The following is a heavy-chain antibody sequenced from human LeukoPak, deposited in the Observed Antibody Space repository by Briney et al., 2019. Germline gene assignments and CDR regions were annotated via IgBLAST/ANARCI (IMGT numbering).Heavy chain of an antibody. J-gene: IGHJ5*02. CDR2: IIPIFGTA. CDR1: GGTFSSYA. CDR3: ARDFGYNWKANWFDP. D-gene: IGHD1-1*01. V-gene: IGHV1-69*06. Sequence: SVKVSCNASGGTFSSYAISWVRQAPGQGLEWMGGIIPIFGTANYAQKFQGRVTITADKSTSTAYMELSSLRSEDTAVYYCARDFGYNWKANWFDPWGQGTLVTVS.